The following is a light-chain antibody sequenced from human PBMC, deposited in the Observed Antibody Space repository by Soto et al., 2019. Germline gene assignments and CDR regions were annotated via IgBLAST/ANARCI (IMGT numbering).Light chain of an antibody. CDR3: QQYIDSPRT. Sequence: EIILTQSPGTLALSPGDGATLSCRASQTVNRNYIACYHQRPGQPPRLLLYGVSNRASGVPDRFSGDGSGTEFTRIFGRLDPDDFGVYYCQQYIDSPRTFGQGTWVE. CDR2: GVS. CDR1: QTVNRNY. J-gene: IGKJ1*01. V-gene: IGKV3-20*01.